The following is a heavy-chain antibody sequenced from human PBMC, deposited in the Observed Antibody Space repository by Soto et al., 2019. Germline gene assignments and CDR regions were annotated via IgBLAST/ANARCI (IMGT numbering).Heavy chain of an antibody. J-gene: IGHJ5*02. CDR3: AGVLRGVVNWFDP. V-gene: IGHV1-18*01. CDR2: IATYNSNK. D-gene: IGHD3-10*01. CDR1: GDTFTNFS. Sequence: ASVKVSCKTSGDTFTNFSLSWVRQAPGQGLEWMGWIATYNSNKNYAQKFQGKLTLTTDTSTSTGYMELKSLEYDDTAVYYCAGVLRGVVNWFDPWGQGTLVTVSS.